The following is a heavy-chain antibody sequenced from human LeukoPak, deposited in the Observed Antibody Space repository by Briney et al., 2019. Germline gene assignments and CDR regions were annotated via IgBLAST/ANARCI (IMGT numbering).Heavy chain of an antibody. J-gene: IGHJ5*02. Sequence: SETLSLTCAVSGASISNNKYFWAWIRQPPGKGLEWIGTVYYIGTTFYNPSLKSRLTLSVDTSKNQFSLKLGSVTAADTSVYYCARLSDRDPQHWFDPWGQGILVTVSS. CDR1: GASISNNKYF. CDR2: VYYIGTT. D-gene: IGHD3-10*01. V-gene: IGHV4-39*01. CDR3: ARLSDRDPQHWFDP.